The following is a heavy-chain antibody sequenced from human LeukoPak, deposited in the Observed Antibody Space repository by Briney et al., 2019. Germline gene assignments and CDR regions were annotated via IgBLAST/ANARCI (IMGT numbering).Heavy chain of an antibody. CDR3: AGVEVVVAATLIRGGPTGYYYGMDV. Sequence: ASVKVSCKASAYTFTSYAMHWVRQAPGQRLEWMGWINAGNGNTKYSQKFQGRVTISADESTSTAYMELSSLRSEDTAVYYCAGVEVVVAATLIRGGPTGYYYGMDVWGQGTTVTVSS. CDR2: INAGNGNT. D-gene: IGHD2-15*01. J-gene: IGHJ6*02. CDR1: AYTFTSYA. V-gene: IGHV1-3*01.